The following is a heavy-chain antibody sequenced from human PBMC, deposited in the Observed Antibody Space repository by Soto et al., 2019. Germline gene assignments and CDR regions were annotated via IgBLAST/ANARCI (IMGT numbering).Heavy chain of an antibody. CDR1: GYTFTSYG. J-gene: IGHJ4*02. Sequence: QVHLVQSGAEVKKHGASVKVSCKASGYTFTSYGITWVRQAPGQGLERMGWISAHNGNTDYAQKLQGRVIVTRDTSTSTAYMELRSLISDDTAVYYCARGRYGDYFGQGALVTVSS. D-gene: IGHD1-1*01. CDR2: ISAHNGNT. CDR3: ARGRYGDY. V-gene: IGHV1-18*01.